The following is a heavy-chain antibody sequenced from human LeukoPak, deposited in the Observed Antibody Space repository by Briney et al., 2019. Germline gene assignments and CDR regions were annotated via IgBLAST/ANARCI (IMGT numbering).Heavy chain of an antibody. Sequence: GGSLRLSCAASGFTFSTYAMNWVRQAPGKGLEWVSSISGSSDYIYYADSVKGRFTISRDNAKNSLYLQMNSLRAEDTAVYYCARYYGSGSPPFDYWGQGTWSPSPQ. J-gene: IGHJ4*02. CDR3: ARYYGSGSPPFDY. D-gene: IGHD3-10*01. CDR1: GFTFSTYA. CDR2: ISGSSDYI. V-gene: IGHV3-21*01.